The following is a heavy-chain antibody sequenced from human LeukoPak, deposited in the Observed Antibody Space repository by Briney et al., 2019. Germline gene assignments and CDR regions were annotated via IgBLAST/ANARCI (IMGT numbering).Heavy chain of an antibody. Sequence: ASVKVSCKASGYTFTSYGISWVRQAPGQGLEWMGWISAYNGNTNYAQKLQGRVTMTTDTSTSTAYMALRSLRSDDTAVYYCARDAIQGYYFDYWGQGTLVTVSS. D-gene: IGHD2-21*01. CDR2: ISAYNGNT. V-gene: IGHV1-18*01. J-gene: IGHJ4*02. CDR1: GYTFTSYG. CDR3: ARDAIQGYYFDY.